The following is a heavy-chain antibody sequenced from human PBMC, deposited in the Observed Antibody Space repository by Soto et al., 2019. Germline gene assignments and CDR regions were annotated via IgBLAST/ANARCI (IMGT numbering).Heavy chain of an antibody. J-gene: IGHJ5*02. Sequence: WGSLRLSCAASGFTFRSYGMHWVRQAPGKGLEWVALISYDGSNKYYADSVKGRFTISRDNSKNTLYLQMDSLRGDDTAVYYCAKDQKPSRDPTASDHWGQGTMVTVSS. CDR1: GFTFRSYG. CDR3: AKDQKPSRDPTASDH. V-gene: IGHV3-30*18. CDR2: ISYDGSNK.